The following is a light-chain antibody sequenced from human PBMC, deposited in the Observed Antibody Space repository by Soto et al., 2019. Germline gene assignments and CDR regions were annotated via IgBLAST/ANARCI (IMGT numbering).Light chain of an antibody. CDR2: AAS. J-gene: IGKJ2*01. CDR1: QGIGTN. Sequence: EIVVTQSPGTLSVSPGERATLSCRASQGIGTNLAWYQQRPGQAPRLLIYAASSRAPDIPARFTGRGSGTEFTLTISSLQSEDFAVYFCQQYNNWPLYTFGQGTKLEI. CDR3: QQYNNWPLYT. V-gene: IGKV3-15*01.